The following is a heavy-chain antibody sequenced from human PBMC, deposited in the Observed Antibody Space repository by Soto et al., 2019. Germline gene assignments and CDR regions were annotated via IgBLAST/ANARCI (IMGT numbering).Heavy chain of an antibody. Sequence: GGSLRLSCTASGFRFGDYYMSWIRQSPGRGLEWVSDIVSSSNYIDYADSVQGRFTISRDNAKNSLYLQMDSLRVEDTAVYYCASGGGPVLRGDIIYKPRHTAYATDVWGPGTTVTVSS. V-gene: IGHV3-11*06. CDR3: ASGGGPVLRGDIIYKPRHTAYATDV. D-gene: IGHD3-10*01. CDR1: GFRFGDYY. CDR2: IVSSSNYI. J-gene: IGHJ6*02.